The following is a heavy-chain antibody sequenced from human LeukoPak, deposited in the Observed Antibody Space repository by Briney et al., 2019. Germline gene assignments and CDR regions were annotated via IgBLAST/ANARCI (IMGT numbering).Heavy chain of an antibody. CDR1: GLRFSNYA. J-gene: IGHJ4*02. V-gene: IGHV3-23*01. D-gene: IGHD2-2*01. CDR3: ARDEGGTYCSSTSCPIDY. CDR2: TSDSGGST. Sequence: GGSLRLSCAASGLRFSNYAMTWVRQAPRKGLEWVSGTSDSGGSTYYADSVKGRFTISRDNSKNTLFLQMNSLRAEDTAVYYCARDEGGTYCSSTSCPIDYWGQGTLVTVSS.